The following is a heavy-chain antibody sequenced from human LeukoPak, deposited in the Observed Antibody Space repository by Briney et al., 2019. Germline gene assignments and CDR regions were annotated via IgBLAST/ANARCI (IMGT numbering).Heavy chain of an antibody. Sequence: PGGSLRLSCAASGFTFNNAWMTWVRQAPGKGLEWVGRIKSKADAGTTDYAAPVKGRFTISRDDSKNTLYLQMNSLKTEHTAVYYCATDGGSTGYYGRSDYWGQGTLVTVSS. V-gene: IGHV3-15*01. CDR1: GFTFNNAW. CDR3: ATDGGSTGYYGRSDY. J-gene: IGHJ4*02. D-gene: IGHD3-22*01. CDR2: IKSKADAGTT.